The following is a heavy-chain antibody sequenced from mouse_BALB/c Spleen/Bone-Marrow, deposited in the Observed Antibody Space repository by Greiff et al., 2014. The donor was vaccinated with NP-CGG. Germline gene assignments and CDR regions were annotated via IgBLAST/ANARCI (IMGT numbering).Heavy chain of an antibody. J-gene: IGHJ2*01. CDR1: GFSLTTYG. V-gene: IGHV2-2*02. D-gene: IGHD3-1*01. CDR2: IWSGGST. Sequence: QVQQSGPGLVQPSQSLSITCTVSGFSLTTYGVHWFRQSPGKGLEWLGVIWSGGSTDYNAAFISRLSISKDNSKSQVFFKMNSLQANDTAIYYCARNHRGYYFDYWGQGTTLTVSS. CDR3: ARNHRGYYFDY.